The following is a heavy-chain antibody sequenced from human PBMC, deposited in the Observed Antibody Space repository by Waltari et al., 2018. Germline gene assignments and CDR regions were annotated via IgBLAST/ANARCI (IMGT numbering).Heavy chain of an antibody. D-gene: IGHD6-19*01. CDR2: INSEGTYT. Sequence: DVQLVESGGGLVQPGGSLRLSCAASKFTFSSYSMHWVRQAPGKGLVWVSRINSEGTYTTYADSVKGRFTISRDNAKNTLYLQMNNLRAEDTAVYYCVRGSGGWYGVDYWGQGALVTVSS. J-gene: IGHJ4*02. CDR3: VRGSGGWYGVDY. V-gene: IGHV3-74*01. CDR1: KFTFSSYS.